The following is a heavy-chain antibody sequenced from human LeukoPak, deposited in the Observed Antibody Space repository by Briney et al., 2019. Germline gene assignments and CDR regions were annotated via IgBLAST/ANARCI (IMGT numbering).Heavy chain of an antibody. V-gene: IGHV3-30-3*01. J-gene: IGHJ5*02. CDR3: VRDQGS. Sequence: GGSLRLSCAASGFTFSSYAMHWVRQAPGKGLEWVAIISHDGTGKYYAGSVKGRFTISRDNSKSTLYQQMNSLRIEDTAMYYCVRDQGSWGQGTLVTVSS. CDR1: GFTFSSYA. CDR2: ISHDGTGK.